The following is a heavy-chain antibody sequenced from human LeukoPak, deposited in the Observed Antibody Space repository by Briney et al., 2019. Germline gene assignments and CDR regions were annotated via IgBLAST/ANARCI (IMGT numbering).Heavy chain of an antibody. CDR1: GFTFSNAW. V-gene: IGHV3-15*01. CDR2: IKSKTDGGTT. CDR3: TTVRRAVAGPIDY. D-gene: IGHD6-19*01. Sequence: PGGSLRLSCAASGFTFSNAWMSWVRQATGKGLEWVGRIKSKTDGGTTDYAAPVKGRFTISRDDSKNTLYLQMNSLKTEDTAVYYCTTVRRAVAGPIDYWDQGALVTVSS. J-gene: IGHJ4*02.